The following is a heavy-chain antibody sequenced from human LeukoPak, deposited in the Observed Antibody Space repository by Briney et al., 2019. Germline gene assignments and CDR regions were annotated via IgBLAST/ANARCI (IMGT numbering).Heavy chain of an antibody. CDR3: ARARYQDTKVGYFDY. V-gene: IGHV1-2*02. CDR1: GYTFTGYY. CDR2: ISPNSGGT. Sequence: ASVKVSCKASGYTFTGYYVHWVRQAPGRGLEWMGWISPNSGGTKYAQKFQGRVTMTRDTSISTAYVELSSLRSDDAAVYYCARARYQDTKVGYFDYWGQGSLVTVSS. J-gene: IGHJ4*02. D-gene: IGHD5-18*01.